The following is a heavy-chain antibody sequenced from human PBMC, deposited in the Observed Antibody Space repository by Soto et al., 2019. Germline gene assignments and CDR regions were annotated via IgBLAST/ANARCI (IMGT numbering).Heavy chain of an antibody. D-gene: IGHD5-12*01. CDR3: ARVAADIASWLDP. CDR1: GDSIRTYN. J-gene: IGHJ5*02. Sequence: QGQLQESGPGLVKPSETLSLTCTVSGDSIRTYNWGWIRQPPGKGLEWIGCIYYSGVTNYNPSLKSRVTISVDTPKNQLSLKLNSVTAADTAVYYCARVAADIASWLDPWGQGTLVTVSS. CDR2: IYYSGVT. V-gene: IGHV4-59*01.